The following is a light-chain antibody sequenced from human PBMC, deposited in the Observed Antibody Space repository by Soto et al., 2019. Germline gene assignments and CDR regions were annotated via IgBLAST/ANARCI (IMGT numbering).Light chain of an antibody. Sequence: EIVLTQSPATLSLSPGERVTLSCRASQSVSNYLAWYQQKPGQAPRLLIYDASNRATGIPARFSGSGSGTDFTLTISRLEPEDFAVYYCQQRSNWPSITFGQGTRLEIK. CDR2: DAS. J-gene: IGKJ5*01. CDR3: QQRSNWPSIT. V-gene: IGKV3-11*01. CDR1: QSVSNY.